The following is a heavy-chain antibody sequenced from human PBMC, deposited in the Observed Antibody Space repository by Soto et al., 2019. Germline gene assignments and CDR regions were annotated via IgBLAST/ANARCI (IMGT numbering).Heavy chain of an antibody. D-gene: IGHD3-16*02. V-gene: IGHV1-18*04. J-gene: IGHJ5*02. Sequence: QVQLVQSGAEVKKPGASVKVSWKASGYTFTNYGISWVRQAPGQGLEWMGWISTNSGHTDYAQNLRGRVTMTTDTSTTTAYMELRSLRSDDTAVYYCAREEYRQLDHWGQGTLVTLSS. CDR2: ISTNSGHT. CDR3: AREEYRQLDH. CDR1: GYTFTNYG.